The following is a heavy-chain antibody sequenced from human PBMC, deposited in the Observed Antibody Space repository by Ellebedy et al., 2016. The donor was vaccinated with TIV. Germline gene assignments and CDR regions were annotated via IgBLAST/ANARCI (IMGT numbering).Heavy chain of an antibody. D-gene: IGHD1-26*01. CDR1: GYTFTSYY. CDR3: ARRSGLYYYYGMDG. V-gene: IGHV1-46*01. CDR2: INPSGGST. Sequence: ASVKVSCXASGYTFTSYYMHWVRQAPGQGLEWMGIINPSGGSTNYAQKFQGRVTMTRDTSTSTVYMELSSLRSEDTSVYYCARRSGLYYYYGMDGWGQGTTVTVSS. J-gene: IGHJ6*02.